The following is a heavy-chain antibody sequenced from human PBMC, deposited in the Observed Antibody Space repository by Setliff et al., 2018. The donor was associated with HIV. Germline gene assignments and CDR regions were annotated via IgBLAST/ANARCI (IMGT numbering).Heavy chain of an antibody. CDR2: ISPISDTA. Sequence: GASVKVSCKASGGTFSRYAISWVRQAPGQGLEWMGGISPISDTANYAQKFQGRVTVTADESTSTASMELSSLRSEDTAVYYCTRGRGIIGALVYWGQGTLVTVSS. J-gene: IGHJ4*02. CDR1: GGTFSRYA. V-gene: IGHV1-69*13. D-gene: IGHD2-21*01. CDR3: TRGRGIIGALVY.